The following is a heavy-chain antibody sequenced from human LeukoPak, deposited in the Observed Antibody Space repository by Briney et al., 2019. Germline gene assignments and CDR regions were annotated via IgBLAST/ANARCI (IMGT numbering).Heavy chain of an antibody. Sequence: GGSLRLSCETSGFTFSSHVMRWVRQAPGKGLEWVAVIWYDVRKEYYADSVKGRFSISRDDSKNTLYLQMNSLRVEDTALYYCAKSAKRWGGYWIDGYNYYYMDVWGKGTTVTVSS. CDR3: AKSAKRWGGYWIDGYNYYYMDV. J-gene: IGHJ6*03. CDR2: IWYDVRKE. V-gene: IGHV3-33*06. D-gene: IGHD5-24*01. CDR1: GFTFSSHV.